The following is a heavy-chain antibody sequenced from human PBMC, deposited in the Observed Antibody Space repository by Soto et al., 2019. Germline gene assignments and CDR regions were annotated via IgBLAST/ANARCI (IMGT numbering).Heavy chain of an antibody. CDR2: IIPIFGTA. CDR1: GGTFSSYA. D-gene: IGHD5-18*01. CDR3: ARGIQLWHTHQYYFDY. V-gene: IGHV1-69*13. J-gene: IGHJ4*02. Sequence: GASVKVSCKASGGTFSSYAISWVRQAPGQGLEWMGGIIPIFGTANYAQKFQGRVTITADESTSTAYMELSSLRSEDTAVYYCARGIQLWHTHQYYFDYWGQGTLVTVSS.